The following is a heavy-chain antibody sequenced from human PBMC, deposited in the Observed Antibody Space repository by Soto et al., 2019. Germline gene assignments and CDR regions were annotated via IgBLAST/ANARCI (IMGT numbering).Heavy chain of an antibody. D-gene: IGHD3-22*01. CDR3: ARDRRNYYDSSGYYAFEYYFDY. V-gene: IGHV4-59*06. J-gene: IGHJ4*02. Sequence: SETLSLTCTVSGGSISSYYWSWIRQHPGKGLEWIGYIYYSGSTYYNPSLKSRVTISVDTSKNQFSLKLSSVTAADTAVYYCARDRRNYYDSSGYYAFEYYFDYWGQGTLVTVSS. CDR2: IYYSGST. CDR1: GGSISSYY.